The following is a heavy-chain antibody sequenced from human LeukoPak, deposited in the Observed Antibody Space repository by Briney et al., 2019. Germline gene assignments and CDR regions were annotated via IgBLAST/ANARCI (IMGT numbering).Heavy chain of an antibody. Sequence: SETLSLTCTISGGSISNYYWSWIRQPPGKGLEWIGYIYHSGNTNYNPSLKSRVTISVDTSKNQFSLKLSSVTAADTAVYYCARMGGYCSSTSCYLGLGYYYYYMDVWGKGTTVTISS. CDR2: IYHSGNT. D-gene: IGHD2-2*01. J-gene: IGHJ6*03. CDR3: ARMGGYCSSTSCYLGLGYYYYYMDV. V-gene: IGHV4-59*08. CDR1: GGSISNYY.